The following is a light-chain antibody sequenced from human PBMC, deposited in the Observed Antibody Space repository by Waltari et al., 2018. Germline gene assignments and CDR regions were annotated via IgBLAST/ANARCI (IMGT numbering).Light chain of an antibody. CDR2: LGT. CDR3: MQTLQSPVT. CDR1: QSLLHTNGFHY. J-gene: IGKJ5*01. Sequence: DIVMTQSPLSLPVTPGAPASIPCRSSQSLLHTNGFHYLEWYLQRPGQSPQLLIYLGTNRASGVPDRFSGSRSGTDFTLKISSVEAEDVGVYYCMQTLQSPVTFGQGTRLEIK. V-gene: IGKV2-28*01.